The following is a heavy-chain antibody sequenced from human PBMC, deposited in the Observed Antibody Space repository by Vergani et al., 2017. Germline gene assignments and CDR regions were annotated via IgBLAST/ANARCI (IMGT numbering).Heavy chain of an antibody. D-gene: IGHD5-18*01. Sequence: QVQLVQSGAEVKKPGSSVKVSCKASGGTFSSYAISWVRQAPGQGLEWMGGIIPIFGTANYAQKFQGRVTMTRDTSISTAYMELSRLRSDDTAVYYCARDGIQLWLRFDYYYGMDVWGQGTTVTVSS. CDR1: GGTFSSYA. CDR3: ARDGIQLWLRFDYYYGMDV. V-gene: IGHV1-69*06. J-gene: IGHJ6*02. CDR2: IIPIFGTA.